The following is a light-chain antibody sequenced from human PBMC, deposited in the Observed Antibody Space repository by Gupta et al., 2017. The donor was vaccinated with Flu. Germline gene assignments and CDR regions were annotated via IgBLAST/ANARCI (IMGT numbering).Light chain of an antibody. CDR1: QSVSNMY. CDR3: QQYGGSPALT. CDR2: GAS. V-gene: IGKV3-20*01. Sequence: IVLTQSPGPLSLSPGERATLSCRASQSVSNMYLAWYQQKPGQPHILLIYGASTRANGIPDRFSGSGSGRDFTLNISRLEPEDLAMYYCQQYGGSPALTFGGGTKVEI. J-gene: IGKJ4*01.